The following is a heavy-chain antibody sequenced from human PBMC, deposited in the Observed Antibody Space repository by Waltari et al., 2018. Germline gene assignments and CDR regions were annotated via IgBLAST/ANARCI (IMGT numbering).Heavy chain of an antibody. CDR2: IDSGSTYI. CDR1: GFPCSLSS. D-gene: IGHD2-15*01. CDR3: ARPPLYVASAGSGDY. V-gene: IGHV3-21*01. J-gene: IGHJ4*02. Sequence: EVLLVESGGGLVKPGGSLRLSWVVSGFPCSLSSMNWFRQAPGKGLEWVASIDSGSTYIHYGDSMKGRFTISRDNAKNSLYLQMNRLRPEDTAVYYCARPPLYVASAGSGDYWGRGTLVTVSS.